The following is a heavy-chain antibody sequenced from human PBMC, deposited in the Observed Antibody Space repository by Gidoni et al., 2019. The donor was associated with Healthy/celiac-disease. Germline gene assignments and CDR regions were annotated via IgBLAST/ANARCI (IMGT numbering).Heavy chain of an antibody. J-gene: IGHJ6*02. CDR3: ARVGPQSRDGMDV. V-gene: IGHV3-48*03. Sequence: SSGSTIYYADSVKGRFTLSRDNAKNSLYLQMNRLRAEDTAVYYCARVGPQSRDGMDVWGQGTTVTVSS. D-gene: IGHD1-26*01. CDR2: SSGSTI.